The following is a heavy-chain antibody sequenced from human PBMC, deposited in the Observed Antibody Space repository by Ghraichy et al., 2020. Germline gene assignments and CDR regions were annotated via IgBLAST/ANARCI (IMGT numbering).Heavy chain of an antibody. CDR1: GFTFSTYV. J-gene: IGHJ6*02. Sequence: GGSLRLSCAASGFTFSTYVMSWVRQAPGKGLEWVSGISGGGDSTLHADSVKGRFTISRDNSKYTLYLQMNSLTAEDTAVYYCAKALHYDFWSGYAYYARDVWGQVTTVTVSS. D-gene: IGHD3-3*01. V-gene: IGHV3-23*01. CDR2: ISGGGDST. CDR3: AKALHYDFWSGYAYYARDV.